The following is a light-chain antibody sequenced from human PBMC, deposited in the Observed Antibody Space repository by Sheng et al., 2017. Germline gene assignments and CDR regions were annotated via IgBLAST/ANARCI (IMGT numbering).Light chain of an antibody. CDR2: EVT. Sequence: QSALTQPASVSGSPGQSTTISCTGSSNDLETYNIVSWYQQHPGKAPKLIIYEVTKRPSGVSNRFSGSKSGKTASLTISGLQADDEGDYYCCSYAARGVFGGGTKLTVL. CDR1: SNDLETYNI. V-gene: IGLV2-23*02. J-gene: IGLJ2*01. CDR3: CSYAARGV.